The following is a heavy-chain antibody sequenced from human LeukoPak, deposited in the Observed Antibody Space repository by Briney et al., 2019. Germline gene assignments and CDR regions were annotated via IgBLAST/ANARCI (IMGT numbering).Heavy chain of an antibody. J-gene: IGHJ6*03. D-gene: IGHD3-10*01. CDR1: GYTITDYY. CDR3: ARGSRYYYGSGSYFYYYYYMDV. CDR2: INPNSGGT. Sequence: ASVKVSCKASGYTITDYYMHWVRQAPGQGLEWMGWINPNSGGTNYAQKFQGRVTMTRDTSISTAYMELSRLRSDDTAVYYCARGSRYYYGSGSYFYYYYYMDVWGKGTTVTVSS. V-gene: IGHV1-2*02.